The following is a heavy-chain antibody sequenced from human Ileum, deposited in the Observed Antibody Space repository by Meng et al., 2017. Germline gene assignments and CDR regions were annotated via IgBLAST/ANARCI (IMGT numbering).Heavy chain of an antibody. V-gene: IGHV1-46*01. CDR1: GYSFISYY. CDR3: ARGSLWGSYFAH. D-gene: IGHD3-16*01. Sequence: ASVKVSCKTSGYSFISYYIYWVRQAPGQGLEWMGVINPSSGTSGSAQKFQGRVTLTSDTSTSTVYMYLSSLTSDDTAVYYCARGSLWGSYFAHWGHGTRVNGAS. J-gene: IGHJ4*01. CDR2: INPSSGTS.